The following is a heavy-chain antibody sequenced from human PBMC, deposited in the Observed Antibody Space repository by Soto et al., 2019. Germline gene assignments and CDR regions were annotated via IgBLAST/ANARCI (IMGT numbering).Heavy chain of an antibody. J-gene: IGHJ4*02. CDR1: GYTFTSYG. CDR2: ISAYNGNT. D-gene: IGHD1-1*01. Sequence: GASVKVSCKASGYTFTSYGISWVRQAPGQGLEWMGWISAYNGNTNYAQKLQGRVTMTTDTSTSTAYMELRSLRSDDTTVYYCARDHWAPQYNWNDFDYWGQGTLVTVSS. V-gene: IGHV1-18*01. CDR3: ARDHWAPQYNWNDFDY.